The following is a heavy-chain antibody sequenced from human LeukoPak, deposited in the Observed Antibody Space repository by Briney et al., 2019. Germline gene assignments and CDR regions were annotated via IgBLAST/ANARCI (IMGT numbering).Heavy chain of an antibody. V-gene: IGHV3-21*01. Sequence: GGSLRLSCAASGFIFSSYEMNWVRQAPGKGLEWVSSISSSSSYIYYADSVKGRFTISRDNAKNSLYLQMNSLRAEDTAVYYCARDSNDILTGYYNRWGQGTLVTVSS. D-gene: IGHD3-9*01. CDR1: GFIFSSYE. CDR3: ARDSNDILTGYYNR. CDR2: ISSSSSYI. J-gene: IGHJ4*02.